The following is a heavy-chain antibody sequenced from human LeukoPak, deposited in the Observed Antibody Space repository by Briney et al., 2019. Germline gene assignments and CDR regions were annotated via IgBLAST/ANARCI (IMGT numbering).Heavy chain of an antibody. D-gene: IGHD3-10*01. CDR1: GFTVSQNY. Sequence: PGGSLRLSCAASGFTVSQNYMSWVRQAPGRGLEWVSLIYADGTTHYADSVKGRFTISRDNSKNTVYLQMNSVRPEDTAVYYCARDRAGTQAWVEFDPWGQGTLVTVS. CDR3: ARDRAGTQAWVEFDP. CDR2: IYADGTT. V-gene: IGHV3-66*02. J-gene: IGHJ5*02.